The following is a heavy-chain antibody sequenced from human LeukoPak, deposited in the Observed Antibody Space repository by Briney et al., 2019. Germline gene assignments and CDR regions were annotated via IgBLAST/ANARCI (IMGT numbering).Heavy chain of an antibody. CDR3: ARDGYSSSAYFGY. V-gene: IGHV1-46*01. CDR1: GYTFTSYY. J-gene: IGHJ4*02. CDR2: INPSGGST. D-gene: IGHD6-6*01. Sequence: ASVKVSCKASGYTFTSYYMHWVRQAPGQGLEWMGIINPSGGSTGYAQKFQGRVTMTTDTSTSTAYMELRSLRSDDTAVYYCARDGYSSSAYFGYWGQGTLVTVSS.